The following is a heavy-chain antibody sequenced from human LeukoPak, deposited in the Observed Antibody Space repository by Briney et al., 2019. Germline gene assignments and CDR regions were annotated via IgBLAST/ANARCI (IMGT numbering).Heavy chain of an antibody. CDR3: AKDNPSYSSSWYD. V-gene: IGHV3-21*04. D-gene: IGHD6-13*01. CDR2: ISRSSRYI. CDR1: GFTFSSYN. J-gene: IGHJ4*02. Sequence: PGGSLRLSCVASGFTFSSYNMNWVRQAPGKGLEWVSSISRSSRYIYYTDSVKGRFTISRDNSKNTLYLQMNSLRAEDTAVYYCAKDNPSYSSSWYDWGQGTLVTVSS.